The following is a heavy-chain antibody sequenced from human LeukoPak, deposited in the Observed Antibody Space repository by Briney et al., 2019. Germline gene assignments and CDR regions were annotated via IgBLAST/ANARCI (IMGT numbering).Heavy chain of an antibody. V-gene: IGHV1-24*01. Sequence: GASVKVSCKVSGYTLTELSMHWVPQAPGKGLEWIGGFDPEDGDTIYAQKFQGRVTMTEGTSTDTAYMELSSLRSEDTAVYYCATYPKSSSSWYGSYFDYWGQGTLVTVSS. J-gene: IGHJ4*02. CDR3: ATYPKSSSSWYGSYFDY. D-gene: IGHD6-13*01. CDR2: FDPEDGDT. CDR1: GYTLTELS.